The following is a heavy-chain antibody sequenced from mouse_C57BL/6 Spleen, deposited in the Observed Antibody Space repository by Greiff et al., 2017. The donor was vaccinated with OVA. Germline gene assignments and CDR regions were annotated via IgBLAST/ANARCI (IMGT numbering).Heavy chain of an antibody. CDR3: TRPGGSSYRFAY. J-gene: IGHJ3*01. V-gene: IGHV1-15*01. CDR1: GYTFTDYE. D-gene: IGHD1-1*01. CDR2: IDPETGGT. Sequence: QVQLKESGAELVRPGASVTLSCKASGYTFTDYEMHWVKQTPVHGLEWIGAIDPETGGTAYNQKFKGKAILTADKSSSTAYMELRSLTSEDSAVYYCTRPGGSSYRFAYWGQGTLVTVSA.